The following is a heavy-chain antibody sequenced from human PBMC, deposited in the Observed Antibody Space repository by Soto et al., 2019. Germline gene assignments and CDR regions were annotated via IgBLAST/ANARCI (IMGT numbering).Heavy chain of an antibody. J-gene: IGHJ4*01. CDR3: ARPPSFAGVDDD. CDR2: ISTDGKQT. V-gene: IGHV3-30*03. Sequence: GGSLRLSCAAAGFAFKMYGMQWIRQAPGKGLEWVALISTDGKQTYYADSLQGRFTISRDNAKDTLFLQIFGLRPEDTAIYYCARPPSFAGVDDDWGRRSLVSASS. CDR1: GFAFKMYG. D-gene: IGHD5-12*01.